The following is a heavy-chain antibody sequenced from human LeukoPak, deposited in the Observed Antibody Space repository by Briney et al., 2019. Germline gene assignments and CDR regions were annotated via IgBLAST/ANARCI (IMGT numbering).Heavy chain of an antibody. J-gene: IGHJ5*02. CDR3: AKDPNEAVAGFRIYDWFDP. V-gene: IGHV3-23*01. CDR1: GFTFSSNA. D-gene: IGHD6-19*01. Sequence: GGSLRLSCAASGFTFSSNAMTWVRQAPEKGLEWVSSISSSGETRYYADSVKGRFTISRDNSKNTLYLQMNSLRADDTAVYYCAKDPNEAVAGFRIYDWFDPWGQGTLVTVSS. CDR2: ISSSGETR.